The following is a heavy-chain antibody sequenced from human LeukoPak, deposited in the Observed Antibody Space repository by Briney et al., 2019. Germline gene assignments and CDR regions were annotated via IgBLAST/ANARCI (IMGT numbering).Heavy chain of an antibody. CDR3: ARGRFRIAACPMYNWFDP. CDR2: INHSGST. Sequence: SETLSLTCVVHGETFSGYYWSWIRQPPGKGLEWIGEINHSGSTNYNPSLKSRVTMSVDTSKNQFSLKLSSVTAADTAVYYCARGRFRIAACPMYNWFDPWGQGTLVTVSS. V-gene: IGHV4-34*01. CDR1: GETFSGYY. D-gene: IGHD6-6*01. J-gene: IGHJ5*02.